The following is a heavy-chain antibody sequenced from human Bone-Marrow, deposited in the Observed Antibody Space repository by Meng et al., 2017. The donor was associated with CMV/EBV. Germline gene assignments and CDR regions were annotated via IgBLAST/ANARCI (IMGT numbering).Heavy chain of an antibody. CDR2: ISSNGGST. CDR3: ARDLKDIVVVPAAIIPPSDYYYGMDV. J-gene: IGHJ6*02. D-gene: IGHD2-2*02. V-gene: IGHV3-64*02. CDR1: GFTFSSYA. Sequence: GESLKISCAASGFTFSSYAMHWVRQAPGKGLEYVSAISSNGGSTYYADSVKGRFTISRDNAKNSLYLQMNSLRAEDTAVYYCARDLKDIVVVPAAIIPPSDYYYGMDVRGQGTTVTVSS.